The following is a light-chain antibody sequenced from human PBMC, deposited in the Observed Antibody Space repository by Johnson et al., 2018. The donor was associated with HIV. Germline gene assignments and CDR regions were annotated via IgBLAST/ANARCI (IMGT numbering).Light chain of an antibody. CDR3: GTWDSSLRVGF. V-gene: IGLV1-51*01. CDR1: SSNIGNNY. CDR2: DND. J-gene: IGLJ1*01. Sequence: QLVLTQPPSVSAAPGQKVTISCSGSSSNIGNNYVSWYQQLPGTAPKLLIYDNDKRPSGIPDRFSGSKSGTSATLGITGLLTGDEADYYCGTWDSSLRVGFFGTGTKVTVL.